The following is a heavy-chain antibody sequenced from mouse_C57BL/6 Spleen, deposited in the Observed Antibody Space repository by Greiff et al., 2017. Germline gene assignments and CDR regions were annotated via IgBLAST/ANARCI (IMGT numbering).Heavy chain of an antibody. CDR1: GYTFTDHT. D-gene: IGHD4-1*01. V-gene: IGHV1-78*01. Sequence: VQLQQSDAELVKPGASVKISCKVSGYTFTDHTIHWMKQRPEQGLEWIGYIYPRNGSTKYNEKFKGKATLTADKSSSTAYMQLNSLTSEDSAVYFCARWELGRSYAMDYWGQGTSVTVSS. CDR2: IYPRNGST. J-gene: IGHJ4*01. CDR3: ARWELGRSYAMDY.